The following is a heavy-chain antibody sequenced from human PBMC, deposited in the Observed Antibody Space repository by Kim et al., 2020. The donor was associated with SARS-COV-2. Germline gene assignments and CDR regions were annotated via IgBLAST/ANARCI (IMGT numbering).Heavy chain of an antibody. Sequence: ASVKVSCKVSGYTLTELSMHWVRQAPGKGLEWMGGSDPEDGETIYAQKFQGRVTMTEDTSTDTAYMELSSLRSEDTAVYYCATGIAASGYYYYYCMDVWGQGTTVTVSS. CDR1: GYTLTELS. D-gene: IGHD6-13*01. J-gene: IGHJ6*02. CDR3: ATGIAASGYYYYYCMDV. CDR2: SDPEDGET. V-gene: IGHV1-24*01.